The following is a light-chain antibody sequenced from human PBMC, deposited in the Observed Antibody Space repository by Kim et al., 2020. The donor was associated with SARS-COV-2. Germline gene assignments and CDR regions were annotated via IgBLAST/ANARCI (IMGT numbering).Light chain of an antibody. Sequence: QSALTQPASVSGSPGQTITISCTGTSSDVGGYNSVSWYQQYPGRVHTLMIYDVTKQPSGVSHRFSGSKSGNTASLTISGLQTGDEAHYYCTSYTSSRTWVFGGGTQLTVL. CDR3: TSYTSSRTWV. CDR1: SSDVGGYNS. CDR2: DVT. J-gene: IGLJ3*02. V-gene: IGLV2-14*03.